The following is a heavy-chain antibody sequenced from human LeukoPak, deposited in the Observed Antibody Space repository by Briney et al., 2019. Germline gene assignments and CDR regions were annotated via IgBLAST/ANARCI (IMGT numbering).Heavy chain of an antibody. CDR1: GFTVSSNY. D-gene: IGHD2-2*02. V-gene: IGHV3-66*02. CDR3: AIDVEGDCSSTSCYNGGDY. J-gene: IGHJ4*02. CDR2: IYSGGST. Sequence: GGSLRLSCAASGFTVSSNYMSWVHQAPGKGLEWVSVIYSGGSTYYADSVKSRFTVSRDNSKNTLYLQMNSLRAEDTAVYYCAIDVEGDCSSTSCYNGGDYWGQGTLVTVSS.